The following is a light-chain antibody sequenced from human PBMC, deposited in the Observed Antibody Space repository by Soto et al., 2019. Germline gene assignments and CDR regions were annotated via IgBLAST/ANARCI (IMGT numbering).Light chain of an antibody. CDR3: SSYTSSSTLFV. CDR2: DVS. V-gene: IGLV2-14*01. Sequence: QSVLTQPASVSGSPGQSITISFTGTSSDFGGYNYVSWYQQHPGKAPKLMIYDVSNRPSGVSNRFSGSKSGNTASLTISGLQAEDEADYYRSSYTSSSTLFVFGTGTK. CDR1: SSDFGGYNY. J-gene: IGLJ1*01.